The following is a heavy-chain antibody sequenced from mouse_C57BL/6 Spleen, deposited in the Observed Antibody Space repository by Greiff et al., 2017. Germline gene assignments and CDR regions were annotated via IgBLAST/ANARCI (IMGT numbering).Heavy chain of an antibody. CDR3: ARGYFAMDY. CDR2: IDPSDSDT. J-gene: IGHJ4*01. Sequence: QVQLQQPGAELVRPGSSVKLSCKASGYTFTSYWMHWVKQRPIQGLEWIGNIDPSDSDTHYNQKFKDKATLTVDKSSSTAYMQLSSLTSEDSAVYYCARGYFAMDYWGQGTAVTVSS. CDR1: GYTFTSYW. V-gene: IGHV1-52*01.